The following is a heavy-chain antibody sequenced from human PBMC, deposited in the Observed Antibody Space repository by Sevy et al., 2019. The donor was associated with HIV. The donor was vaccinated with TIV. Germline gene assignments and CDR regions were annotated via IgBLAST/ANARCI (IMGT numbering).Heavy chain of an antibody. CDR1: GFTFSSYG. CDR2: ISYDGSNK. CDR3: AKGVRGSGYRKGYFDL. V-gene: IGHV3-30*18. Sequence: GGSLRLSCAASGFTFSSYGMHWVRQAPGKGLEWVAVISYDGSNKYYADSVKGRFTISRDNSKNTLYLQMNSLRAEDTAVYYCAKGVRGSGYRKGYFDLWGRGTLVTVSS. D-gene: IGHD3-3*01. J-gene: IGHJ2*01.